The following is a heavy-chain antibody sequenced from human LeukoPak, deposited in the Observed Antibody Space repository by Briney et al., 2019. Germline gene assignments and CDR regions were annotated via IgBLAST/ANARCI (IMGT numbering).Heavy chain of an antibody. Sequence: GGSLRLSCAASGFTFSSDSMNWVRQAPGKGLEWVSSISSGSSYIYYADSMKGRFTISRDNAKNSLYLQMNSLRAEDTAVYYCARDYDSSGYYYGAHFDYWGQGTLVTVSS. CDR1: GFTFSSDS. J-gene: IGHJ4*02. CDR3: ARDYDSSGYYYGAHFDY. D-gene: IGHD3-22*01. CDR2: ISSGSSYI. V-gene: IGHV3-21*01.